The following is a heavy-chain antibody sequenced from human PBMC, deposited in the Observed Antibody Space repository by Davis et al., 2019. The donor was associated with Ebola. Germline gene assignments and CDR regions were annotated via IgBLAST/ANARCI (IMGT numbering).Heavy chain of an antibody. CDR3: ATYVWGSYRPDY. D-gene: IGHD3-16*02. Sequence: ASVKVSCKVSGYTLAELSVHWVRQAPGRGLEWMGAFDPEDGEAIYARKFQGRITMTEDTSTDTAYMELSRLRSDDTAVYYCATYVWGSYRPDYWGQGTLVTVSS. V-gene: IGHV1-24*01. CDR2: FDPEDGEA. CDR1: GYTLAELS. J-gene: IGHJ4*02.